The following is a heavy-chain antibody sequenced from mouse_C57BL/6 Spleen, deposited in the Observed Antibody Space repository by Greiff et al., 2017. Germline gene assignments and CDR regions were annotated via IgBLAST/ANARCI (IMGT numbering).Heavy chain of an antibody. Sequence: QVQLQQPGAELVKPGASVKMTCKASGYTFTSYWITWVKQRPGQGLAWIGDIYPGSGSTNYNEKFKSKATLTVDTSSSTAYMQLSSLTSEDSAVYYCARRGADYYGSSYVGYFDYWGQGTTLTVSS. CDR1: GYTFTSYW. CDR2: IYPGSGST. D-gene: IGHD1-1*01. J-gene: IGHJ2*01. CDR3: ARRGADYYGSSYVGYFDY. V-gene: IGHV1-55*01.